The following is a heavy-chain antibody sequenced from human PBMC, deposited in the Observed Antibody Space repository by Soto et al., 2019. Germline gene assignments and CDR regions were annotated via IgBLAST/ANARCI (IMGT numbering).Heavy chain of an antibody. V-gene: IGHV3-23*01. CDR3: AKCMQAYWNYDAHHI. Sequence: GGSLRLSCAASGFTFKSYAVSWVRQAPGKGLEWVSVITGSGDSTYYADSVKGRFTISRDNSKNTLYLQMNSLRAEDTALYYCAKCMQAYWNYDAHHIWGQGTMVTVSS. D-gene: IGHD1-7*01. J-gene: IGHJ3*02. CDR1: GFTFKSYA. CDR2: ITGSGDST.